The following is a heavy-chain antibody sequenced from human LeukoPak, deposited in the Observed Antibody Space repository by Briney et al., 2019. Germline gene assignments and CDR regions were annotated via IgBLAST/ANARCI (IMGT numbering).Heavy chain of an antibody. Sequence: PSETLSLTCAVYGGSFSGYYWSWIRQPPGKGLEWIGEINHSRSTNYNPSLQSRVTISVDTSKNQFSLKLSSVTAADTAVYYCARGLSVVVAATRRDWFDPWGQGTLVTASS. CDR2: INHSRST. CDR1: GGSFSGYY. V-gene: IGHV4-34*01. J-gene: IGHJ5*02. CDR3: ARGLSVVVAATRRDWFDP. D-gene: IGHD2-15*01.